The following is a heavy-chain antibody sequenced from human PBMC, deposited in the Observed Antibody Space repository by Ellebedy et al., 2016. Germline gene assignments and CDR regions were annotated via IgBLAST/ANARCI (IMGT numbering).Heavy chain of an antibody. CDR3: ARAAHGSGWLDDPFDT. Sequence: GGSLRLSCAASGFSFDDYAIHWVRQAPGKGLEWVSGISWDSGDIGYADSVKGRFTISRDNARRSLLLQMNNLTSEDTALYYCARAAHGSGWLDDPFDTWGQGTVVTVSS. V-gene: IGHV3-9*01. J-gene: IGHJ3*02. D-gene: IGHD6-19*01. CDR2: ISWDSGDI. CDR1: GFSFDDYA.